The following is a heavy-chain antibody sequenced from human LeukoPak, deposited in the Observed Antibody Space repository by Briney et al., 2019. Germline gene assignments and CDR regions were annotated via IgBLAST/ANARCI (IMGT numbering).Heavy chain of an antibody. CDR1: GFTFSSYG. Sequence: QPGGSLRLSCAASGFTFSSYGMHWVRQAPGKGLEWVAVISYDGSNKYYADSVKGRFTISRDNAKNSLYLQTNSLRAEDTAVYYCAREFEVVGDPSYYFDYWGQGTLVTVSS. CDR3: AREFEVVGDPSYYFDY. V-gene: IGHV3-30*03. D-gene: IGHD2-15*01. CDR2: ISYDGSNK. J-gene: IGHJ4*02.